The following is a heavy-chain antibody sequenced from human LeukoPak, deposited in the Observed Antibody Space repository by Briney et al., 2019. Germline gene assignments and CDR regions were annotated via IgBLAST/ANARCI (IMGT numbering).Heavy chain of an antibody. D-gene: IGHD5-18*01. CDR3: AKDYKWGYGYYFDY. CDR2: IIPIFGTA. V-gene: IGHV1-69*13. CDR1: GGTFSSYA. Sequence: ASVKVSCKASGGTFSSYAISWVRQAPGQGLEWMGGIIPIFGTANYAQKFQGRVTITADESTSTAYMELNSLRTEDTAVYYCAKDYKWGYGYYFDYWGQGTLVTVSS. J-gene: IGHJ4*02.